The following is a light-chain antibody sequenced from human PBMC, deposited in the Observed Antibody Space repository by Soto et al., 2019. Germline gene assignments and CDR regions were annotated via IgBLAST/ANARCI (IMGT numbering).Light chain of an antibody. CDR2: GAS. CDR3: QQYGSSPRT. J-gene: IGKJ1*01. CDR1: QSVSSY. V-gene: IGKV3-20*01. Sequence: VSTQCPGTLSLSQGERATLSCRASQSVSSYLAWYQQKPGQAPRLLIYGASSRATGIPDRFSGSGSGTDLTLTISRLEPEDFAVYYCQQYGSSPRTFGQ.